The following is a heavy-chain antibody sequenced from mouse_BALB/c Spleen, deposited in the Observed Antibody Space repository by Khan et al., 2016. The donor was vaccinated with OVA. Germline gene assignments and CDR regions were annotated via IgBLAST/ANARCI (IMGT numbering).Heavy chain of an antibody. D-gene: IGHD1-1*01. CDR3: ARKNYYGYAMDY. Sequence: EVQLQESGPGLVKPSQSLSLTCTVTGYSITSDYAWDWIRQFPGNKLEWMGYISYGGSTSYNPSLKSRISITRDPSKNQFFLQLNSETTEDTATYYCARKNYYGYAMDYWGQGTSVTVSS. V-gene: IGHV3-2*02. J-gene: IGHJ4*01. CDR2: ISYGGST. CDR1: GYSITSDYA.